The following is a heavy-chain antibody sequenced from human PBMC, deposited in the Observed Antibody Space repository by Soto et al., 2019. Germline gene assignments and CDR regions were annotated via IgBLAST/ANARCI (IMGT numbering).Heavy chain of an antibody. CDR1: GDSVSSSSYY. V-gene: IGHV4-61*01. D-gene: IGHD5-18*01. CDR3: AXAAEKLLIQPKFDS. J-gene: IGHJ4*02. CDR2: IYYSGST. Sequence: SETLSLTCTVSGDSVSSSSYYWSWIRQPPGKGLEWIGYIYYSGSTNYNPSLKSRVTISVDTSKNQLSLKLSSVTAADTAVYYCAXAAEKLLIQPKFDSWGQGTLVTVSS.